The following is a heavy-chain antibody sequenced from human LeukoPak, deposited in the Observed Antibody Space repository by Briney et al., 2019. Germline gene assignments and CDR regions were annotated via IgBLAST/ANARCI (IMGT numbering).Heavy chain of an antibody. CDR2: ISYDGSNK. CDR1: GFTFSSYA. V-gene: IGHV3-30-3*01. J-gene: IGHJ5*02. Sequence: GGSLRLSCAASGFTFSSYAMHWARHAPGKGLEWVAVISYDGSNKYYADSVKGRFTISRDNSKNTLYLQMNSLRAEDTAVYYCARDHGRLRLGESTNWFDPWGQGTLVTVSS. CDR3: ARDHGRLRLGESTNWFDP. D-gene: IGHD3-16*01.